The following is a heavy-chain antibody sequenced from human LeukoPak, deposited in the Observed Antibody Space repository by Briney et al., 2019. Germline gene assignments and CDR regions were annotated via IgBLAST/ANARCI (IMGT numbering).Heavy chain of an antibody. CDR3: ARMVPCITMIVVVIGGYYFDY. Sequence: SETLSLTCAVYGGSFSGYYWSWIRQPPGKGLEWIGEINHSGSTNYNPSLKSRVTISVDTSKNQFSLKLSSVTAADTAVYYCARMVPCITMIVVVIGGYYFDYWGQGTLVTVSS. V-gene: IGHV4-34*01. CDR1: GGSFSGYY. CDR2: INHSGST. J-gene: IGHJ4*02. D-gene: IGHD3-22*01.